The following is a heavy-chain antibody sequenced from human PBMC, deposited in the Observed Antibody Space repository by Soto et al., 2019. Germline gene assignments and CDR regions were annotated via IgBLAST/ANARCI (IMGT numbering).Heavy chain of an antibody. D-gene: IGHD6-19*01. CDR3: AKDPGYSSGWQYYGMDV. Sequence: GGSLRLSCAASGFTFSSYAMSWVRQAPGKGLEWVSAISGSGGSTYYADSVKGRFTISRDNSKNTLYLQMNSLRAEDTAVYYCAKDPGYSSGWQYYGMDVWGQGTTVTVSS. V-gene: IGHV3-23*01. CDR2: ISGSGGST. CDR1: GFTFSSYA. J-gene: IGHJ6*02.